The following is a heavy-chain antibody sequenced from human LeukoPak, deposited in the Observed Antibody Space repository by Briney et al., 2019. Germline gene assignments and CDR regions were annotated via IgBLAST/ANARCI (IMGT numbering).Heavy chain of an antibody. J-gene: IGHJ4*02. CDR2: INHSGST. CDR3: ASLGYSGYDPKVQFDY. CDR1: GGSFSGYY. Sequence: SETLSLTCAVCGGSFSGYYWSWIRQPPGKGLEWIGEINHSGSTNYNPSLKSRVTISVDTSKNQFSLKLSSVTAADTAVYYCASLGYSGYDPKVQFDYWGQGTLVTVSS. D-gene: IGHD5-12*01. V-gene: IGHV4-34*01.